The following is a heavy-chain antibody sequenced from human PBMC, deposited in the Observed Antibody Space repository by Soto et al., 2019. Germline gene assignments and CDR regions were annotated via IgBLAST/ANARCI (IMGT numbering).Heavy chain of an antibody. CDR1: NGSITGHY. D-gene: IGHD3-22*01. J-gene: IGHJ3*02. Sequence: QVQLQGSGPGLVKPSETLSLTCTVSNGSITGHYWSWIRQPPGQGLEWIGYVFYTGRTNYNPSLKSRVTISADTSKNQFSLKLTSVSAADTAVYYCAGESPYKYESVGWTGAFDIWGQGTMVTVSS. V-gene: IGHV4-59*11. CDR2: VFYTGRT. CDR3: AGESPYKYESVGWTGAFDI.